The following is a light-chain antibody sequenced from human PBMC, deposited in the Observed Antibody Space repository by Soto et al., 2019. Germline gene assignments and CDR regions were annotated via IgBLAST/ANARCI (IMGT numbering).Light chain of an antibody. V-gene: IGLV2-14*03. J-gene: IGLJ1*01. Sequence: QSALTKPASVTGSPGESITISCTGTSSDVGGYNYVSWYQQHPGTAPKLMIYNVSNRPSGVSNRFSGSKSGNTASLTISGLQAEDEADYYCSSYTSSSTLNYVFGTGTKVTVL. CDR1: SSDVGGYNY. CDR3: SSYTSSSTLNYV. CDR2: NVS.